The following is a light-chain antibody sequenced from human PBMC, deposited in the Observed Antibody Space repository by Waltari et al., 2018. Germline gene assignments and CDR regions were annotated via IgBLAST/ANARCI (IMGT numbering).Light chain of an antibody. V-gene: IGKV1-13*02. Sequence: ALQLTQSPSSLSASVGDRVTITCRASQGISSALSWYQQKPGKAHKVVIYDASSLESGVPSRFRGSGSGTYFTLTISSLQPEDFATYYCQQFNSFPITFGLGTRLDIK. J-gene: IGKJ5*01. CDR3: QQFNSFPIT. CDR2: DAS. CDR1: QGISSA.